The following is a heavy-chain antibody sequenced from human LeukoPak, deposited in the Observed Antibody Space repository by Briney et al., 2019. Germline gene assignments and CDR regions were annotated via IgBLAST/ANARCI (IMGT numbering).Heavy chain of an antibody. CDR3: ARGRVVRGVIIKPGYYFDY. CDR2: INHSGST. J-gene: IGHJ4*02. D-gene: IGHD3-10*01. V-gene: IGHV4-34*01. Sequence: SETLSLTCAVYGGSFSGYYWSWIRQPPRKGLEWIGEINHSGSTNYNPSLKSRVTISVDTSKNQFSLKLSSVTAADTAVYYCARGRVVRGVIIKPGYYFDYWGQGTLVTVSS. CDR1: GGSFSGYY.